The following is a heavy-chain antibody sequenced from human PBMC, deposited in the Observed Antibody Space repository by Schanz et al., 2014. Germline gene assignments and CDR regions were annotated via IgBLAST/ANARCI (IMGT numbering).Heavy chain of an antibody. J-gene: IGHJ6*02. V-gene: IGHV3-21*01. Sequence: ESGGGVVQPGRSLRLSCAASGFTFSSYNINWVRQAPGKGLEYISSISPSSSYIYYADSVKGRFTISRDNAKNSLYLQMNSLRAEDAAVYYCARVELSVYYYAMDVWGQGTTVTVSS. CDR3: ARVELSVYYYAMDV. D-gene: IGHD2-15*01. CDR1: GFTFSSYN. CDR2: ISPSSSYI.